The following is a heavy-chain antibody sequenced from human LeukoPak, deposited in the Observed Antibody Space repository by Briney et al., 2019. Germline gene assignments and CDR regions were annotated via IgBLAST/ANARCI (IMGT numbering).Heavy chain of an antibody. CDR3: ARTPTYYDIWTDFPYSFVH. V-gene: IGHV3-48*03. J-gene: IGHJ4*02. Sequence: GGSLRHSCVASGFTYFRFLMNWVRQAPGKGLEWVSYISSSGSIMFYADSVKGRFTISRDNAKNSLYLHMNSLRAEDTAVYYCARTPTYYDIWTDFPYSFVHWPRETLVTVSS. CDR1: GFTYFRFL. D-gene: IGHD3-9*01. CDR2: ISSSGSIM.